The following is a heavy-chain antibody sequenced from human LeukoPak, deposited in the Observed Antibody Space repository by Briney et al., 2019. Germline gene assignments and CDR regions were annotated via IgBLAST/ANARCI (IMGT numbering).Heavy chain of an antibody. Sequence: SETLSLTCSVSGGSISSLYWSWIRQPPGKGLEWIGYIYYTGSTNYNPSLKSRVTMFVDKSKNQFSLRLSSVTAADTAVYYCARHRAYSSSSPFDYWGQGTLVTVSS. V-gene: IGHV4-59*08. J-gene: IGHJ4*02. CDR3: ARHRAYSSSSPFDY. D-gene: IGHD6-6*01. CDR2: IYYTGST. CDR1: GGSISSLY.